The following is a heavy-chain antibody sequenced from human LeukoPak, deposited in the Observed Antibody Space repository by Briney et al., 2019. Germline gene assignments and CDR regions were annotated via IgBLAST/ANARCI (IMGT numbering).Heavy chain of an antibody. CDR3: ARDSPYYYGSGRGMDV. V-gene: IGHV3-64*01. Sequence: GGSLRLSCAASGFTFSSYPMHWVRQAPGKGLEYVSTIGSNGGNTYYANSVKGRFTISRDNSKNTLYLQMNSLRAEDTAVYYCARDSPYYYGSGRGMDVWGQGTTVTVSS. J-gene: IGHJ6*02. CDR2: IGSNGGNT. CDR1: GFTFSSYP. D-gene: IGHD3-10*01.